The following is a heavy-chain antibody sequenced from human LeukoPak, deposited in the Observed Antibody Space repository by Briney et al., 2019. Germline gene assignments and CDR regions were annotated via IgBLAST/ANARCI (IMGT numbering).Heavy chain of an antibody. V-gene: IGHV4-34*01. CDR2: INHSGSP. Sequence: PSETLSLTCAVYGGSFSDYYWTWIRQPPGKGLEWIGEINHSGSPNNNPSLKSRVSISFDTSKNQFSLKLTSVTAADTAVYYCARHSGGAAAGAGQIDYWGQGTLVTVSS. CDR3: ARHSGGAAAGAGQIDY. D-gene: IGHD6-13*01. CDR1: GGSFSDYY. J-gene: IGHJ4*02.